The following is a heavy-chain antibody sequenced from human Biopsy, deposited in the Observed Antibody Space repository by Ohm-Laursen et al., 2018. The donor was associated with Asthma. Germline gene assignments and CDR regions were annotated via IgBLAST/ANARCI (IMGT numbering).Heavy chain of an antibody. D-gene: IGHD6-13*01. CDR2: INSDGSIT. J-gene: IGHJ4*02. CDR3: ARGPAWQQLDN. V-gene: IGHV3-74*01. Sequence: SLRLSCAASGFTFSSYWMHWVRQAPGKGLVWVSRINSDGSITSYADSVKGRFTISRDNAKNTLYLEMNSLRAEDTAVYYCARGPAWQQLDNWGQGTLVTVSS. CDR1: GFTFSSYW.